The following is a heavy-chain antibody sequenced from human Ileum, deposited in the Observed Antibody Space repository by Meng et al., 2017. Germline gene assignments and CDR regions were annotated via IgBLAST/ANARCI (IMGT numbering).Heavy chain of an antibody. V-gene: IGHV3-30*01. D-gene: IGHD3-3*01. CDR3: ATYDFWSGYTINWFDP. CDR1: GFTFSSYA. CDR2: ISYDGSNK. Sequence: SCAASGFTFSSYAMHWVRQAPGKGLEWVAVISYDGSNKYYADSVKGRFTISRDNSKNTLYLQMNSLRAEDTAVYYCATYDFWSGYTINWFDPWGQGTLVTVSS. J-gene: IGHJ5*02.